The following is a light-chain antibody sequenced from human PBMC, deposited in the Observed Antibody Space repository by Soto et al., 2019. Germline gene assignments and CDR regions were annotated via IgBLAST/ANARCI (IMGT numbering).Light chain of an antibody. Sequence: DIQMTQSPSTLSASVGDRVTITCRASQSVGSWLAWYQQKPGKAPKLLIYGASNLESGVPSRFSGSGSGTEFTLTITTLQPDDFATYFCQQYNRNTWSFGGGTKVDIK. V-gene: IGKV1-5*01. CDR2: GAS. J-gene: IGKJ4*01. CDR1: QSVGSW. CDR3: QQYNRNTWS.